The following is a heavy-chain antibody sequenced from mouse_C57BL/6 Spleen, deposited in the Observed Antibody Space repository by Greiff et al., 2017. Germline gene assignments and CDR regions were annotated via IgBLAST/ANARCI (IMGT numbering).Heavy chain of an antibody. CDR3: ARGSREGHYYAMDY. CDR2: ISSGGSYT. J-gene: IGHJ4*01. V-gene: IGHV5-6*01. CDR1: GFTFSSYG. D-gene: IGHD1-1*01. Sequence: VQLKESGGDLVKPGGSLKLSCAASGFTFSSYGMSWVRQTPDKRLEWVATISSGGSYTYYPDSVKGRFTISRDNAKNTLYLQMSSLKSEDTAMYYCARGSREGHYYAMDYWGQGTSVTVSS.